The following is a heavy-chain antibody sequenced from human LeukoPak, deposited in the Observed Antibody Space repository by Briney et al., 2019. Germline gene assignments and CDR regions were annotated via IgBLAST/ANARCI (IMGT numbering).Heavy chain of an antibody. D-gene: IGHD2-15*01. Sequence: ASVKVSCKASGYTFTSYAIHWVRQAPGQRLEWMGWISAGNGNTKYSQNFQGRVTFISNTSATTAFMELSSLRSDDTAVYYCAIDGYCSGGSCPSYYYYGMDVWGQGTTVTVSS. CDR3: AIDGYCSGGSCPSYYYYGMDV. V-gene: IGHV1-3*01. CDR1: GYTFTSYA. CDR2: ISAGNGNT. J-gene: IGHJ6*02.